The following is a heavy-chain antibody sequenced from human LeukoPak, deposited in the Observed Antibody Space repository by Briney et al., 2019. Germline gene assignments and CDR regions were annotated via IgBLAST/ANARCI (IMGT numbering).Heavy chain of an antibody. Sequence: SETLSLTCTVSGGSISSSSYYWGWISQPPWKGLEWIGSIYYSGSTYYNPSLKSRVTISVDTSKNQFSLKLSSVTAADTAVYYCARLPLTGDFDYWGQGTLVTVSS. CDR2: IYYSGST. V-gene: IGHV4-39*01. CDR1: GGSISSSSYY. D-gene: IGHD7-27*01. CDR3: ARLPLTGDFDY. J-gene: IGHJ4*02.